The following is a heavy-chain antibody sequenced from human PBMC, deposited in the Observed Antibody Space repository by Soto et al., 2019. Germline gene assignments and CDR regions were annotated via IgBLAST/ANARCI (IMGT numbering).Heavy chain of an antibody. CDR1: VFTFSSYA. CDR2: ISYDGSNK. Sequence: QVQLVESGGCVVQPGRSLRLSCAASVFTFSSYAMHWVCQAPVKGLEWVAVISYDGSNKYYADSVKGRFTISRDKSKKTLYMQMNSLSAEDTAVYYCAIGFSGWSKEVMEVLGQGNTVTVSS. D-gene: IGHD6-19*01. CDR3: AIGFSGWSKEVMEV. V-gene: IGHV3-30-3*01. J-gene: IGHJ6*02.